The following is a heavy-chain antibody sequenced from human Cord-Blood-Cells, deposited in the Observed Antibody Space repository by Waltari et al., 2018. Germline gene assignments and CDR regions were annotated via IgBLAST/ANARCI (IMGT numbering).Heavy chain of an antibody. CDR1: GGTFSSYA. D-gene: IGHD2-15*01. CDR2: IIPIFGTA. Sequence: VSCKASGGTFSSYAISWVRQAPGQGLEWMGGIIPIFGTANYTQKFQGRVTITADESTSTAYMELSSLRSEDTAVYYCARGLPRPKSNWFDPWGQGTLVTVSS. J-gene: IGHJ5*02. CDR3: ARGLPRPKSNWFDP. V-gene: IGHV1-69*01.